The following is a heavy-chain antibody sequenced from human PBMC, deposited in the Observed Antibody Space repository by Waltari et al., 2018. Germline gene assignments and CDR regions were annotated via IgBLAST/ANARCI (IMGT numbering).Heavy chain of an antibody. CDR1: GYSISSGYY. CDR3: ARVGGYCSGGSCRGRYYYYMDV. V-gene: IGHV4-38-2*01. J-gene: IGHJ6*03. Sequence: QVQLQESGPGLVKPSETLSLTCAVSGYSISSGYYWGWIRQPPGTGLEWIGSIYHSGSTYYNPSLKSRVTISVDTSKNQFSLKLSSVTAADTAVYYCARVGGYCSGGSCRGRYYYYMDVWGKGTTVTVSS. D-gene: IGHD2-15*01. CDR2: IYHSGST.